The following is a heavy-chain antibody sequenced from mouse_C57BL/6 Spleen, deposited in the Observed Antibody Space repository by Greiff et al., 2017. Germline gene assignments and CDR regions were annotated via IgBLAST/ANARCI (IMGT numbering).Heavy chain of an antibody. V-gene: IGHV1-15*01. Sequence: QVQLQQSGAELVRPGASVTLSCKASGYTFTDYEMHWVKQTPVHGLEWIGAIDPETGGTAYTQKFKGKAILTADKSSSTAYMELRSLTSEDSAVYYCTRSYYGSRAYWGQGTLVTVSA. J-gene: IGHJ3*01. CDR3: TRSYYGSRAY. CDR1: GYTFTDYE. CDR2: IDPETGGT. D-gene: IGHD1-1*01.